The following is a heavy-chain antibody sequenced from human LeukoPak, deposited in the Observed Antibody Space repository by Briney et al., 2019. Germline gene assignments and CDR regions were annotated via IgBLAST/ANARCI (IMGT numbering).Heavy chain of an antibody. CDR3: ARGYRAGRFTREGGWFDS. Sequence: SETLSLTCTVSGASIVGYYWSWIRQPPGKAPEWMGHIYNSGDTYSNPSLKSRATMSVDGSKNQFSLNLKSVNAADTAVYYCARGYRAGRFTREGGWFDSWGQGILVAVSS. CDR1: GASIVGYY. CDR2: IYNSGDT. D-gene: IGHD3-3*01. J-gene: IGHJ5*01. V-gene: IGHV4-59*12.